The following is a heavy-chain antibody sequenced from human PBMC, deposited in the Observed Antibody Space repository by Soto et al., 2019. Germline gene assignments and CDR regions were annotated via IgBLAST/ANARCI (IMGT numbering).Heavy chain of an antibody. D-gene: IGHD5-18*01. V-gene: IGHV3-33*01. CDR1: GFTFSSYG. J-gene: IGHJ3*01. CDR3: ARGEMAYYTAMVT. CDR2: IWYDGSNN. Sequence: GGSLRLSCAASGFTFSSYGMHWVRQAPGKGLEWVAVIWYDGSNNYYADSVKGRFTISRDNSKNTLYLQMNSLRAEDTAVYYCARGEMAYYTAMVTWGQGTMVTVSS.